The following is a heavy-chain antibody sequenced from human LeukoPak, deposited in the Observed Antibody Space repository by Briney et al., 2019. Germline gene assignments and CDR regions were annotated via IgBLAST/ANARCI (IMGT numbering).Heavy chain of an antibody. J-gene: IGHJ6*03. Sequence: SSVKVSCKASGGTFSSYAISWVRQAPGQGLEWMGRIIPIFGTANYAQKFQGRVTITTDESTSTAYMELSSLRSEDTAVYYCASSPPPYYYMDVWGKGTTATVSS. CDR1: GGTFSSYA. V-gene: IGHV1-69*05. CDR2: IIPIFGTA. CDR3: ASSPPPYYYMDV.